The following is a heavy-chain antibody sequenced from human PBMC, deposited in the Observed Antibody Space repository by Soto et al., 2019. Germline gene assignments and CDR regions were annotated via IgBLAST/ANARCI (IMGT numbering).Heavy chain of an antibody. D-gene: IGHD3-3*01. J-gene: IGHJ4*02. Sequence: QVQLQESGPGLVKPSQTLSLTCTVAGGSISSGDYYGGWIRQPTGKGLEWIGYIYYSGSTYYNPSLKSRVTISVDTSKNQFSMKLSSVTAADTDVYYCAREGRDFWSGYYLDYWGQGTLVTVSS. CDR2: IYYSGST. CDR3: AREGRDFWSGYYLDY. CDR1: GGSISSGDYY. V-gene: IGHV4-30-4*01.